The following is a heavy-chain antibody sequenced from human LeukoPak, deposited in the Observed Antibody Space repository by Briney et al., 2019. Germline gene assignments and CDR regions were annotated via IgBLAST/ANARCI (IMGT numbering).Heavy chain of an antibody. CDR3: ARGGGYSYGYQVAATLGPLDY. CDR2: INPSGGST. J-gene: IGHJ4*02. V-gene: IGHV1-46*01. Sequence: ASVKVSCKASGYTFTSYYMHWVRQAPGQGLEWMGIINPSGGSTSYAQKFQGRVTITRDMSTSTVYMELSSLRSEDTAVYYCARGGGYSYGYQVAATLGPLDYWGQGTLVTVSS. CDR1: GYTFTSYY. D-gene: IGHD5-18*01.